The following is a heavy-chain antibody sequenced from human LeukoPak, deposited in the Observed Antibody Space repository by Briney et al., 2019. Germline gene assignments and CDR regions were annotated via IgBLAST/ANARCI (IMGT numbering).Heavy chain of an antibody. D-gene: IGHD1-26*01. CDR3: ARSHQYSGSQELDY. V-gene: IGHV3-30*02. CDR2: IRYDGSNK. J-gene: IGHJ4*02. Sequence: GGSLRLSCAASGFTFSSYGMHWVRQAPGKGLEWVAFIRYDGSNKYYADSVKGRFTISRDNAKNSLYLQMNSLRAEDTAVYYCARSHQYSGSQELDYWGQGTLVTVSS. CDR1: GFTFSSYG.